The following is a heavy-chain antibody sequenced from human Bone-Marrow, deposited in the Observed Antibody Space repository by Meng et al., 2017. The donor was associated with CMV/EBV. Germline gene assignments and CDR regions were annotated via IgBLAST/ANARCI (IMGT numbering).Heavy chain of an antibody. CDR1: TYSISSGYY. V-gene: IGHV4-38-2*02. Sequence: SGTLSLTCTVSTYSISSGYYWGWIRQPPGKGLEWLGTTYHSGISFFNPSSKSRLTMSVDTSKNQFSLRLSSVAAAETAMYYCVRSKGKALISDWGQGTPVTVSS. CDR3: VRSKGKALISD. CDR2: TYHSGIS. J-gene: IGHJ4*02. D-gene: IGHD2-8*01.